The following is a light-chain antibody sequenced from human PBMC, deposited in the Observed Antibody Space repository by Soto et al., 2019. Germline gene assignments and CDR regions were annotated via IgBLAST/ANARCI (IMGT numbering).Light chain of an antibody. CDR2: DAS. CDR1: QSISSW. V-gene: IGKV1-5*01. J-gene: IGKJ1*01. Sequence: IQMPQSPSTLSASVGDRVTITCRASQSISSWLAWYQQKPGKAPKLLIYDASTLESGVPSRFTGRGSGTDFALSIGSLQPEDFATYYCQQSYSTPRTFGQGTKVDIK. CDR3: QQSYSTPRT.